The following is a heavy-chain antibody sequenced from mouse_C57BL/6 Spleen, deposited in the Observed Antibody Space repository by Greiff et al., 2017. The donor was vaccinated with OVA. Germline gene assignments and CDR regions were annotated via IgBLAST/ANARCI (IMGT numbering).Heavy chain of an antibody. CDR2: ISYDGSN. J-gene: IGHJ3*01. CDR1: GYSITSGYY. Sequence: EVKLVESGPGLVKPSQSLSLTCSVPGYSITSGYYWNWIRQFPGNKLEWMGYISYDGSNNYNPSLKNRISITRDTSKNQFFLKLNSVTTEDTATYYWAREGGGFAYWGQGTLVTVSA. V-gene: IGHV3-6*01. CDR3: AREGGGFAY.